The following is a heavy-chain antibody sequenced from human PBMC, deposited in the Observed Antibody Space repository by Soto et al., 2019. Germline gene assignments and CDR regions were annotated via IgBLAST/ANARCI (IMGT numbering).Heavy chain of an antibody. CDR3: ARDGIGGTVFRGYLDY. Sequence: QEQLVESGGGVVQPGTSLRLSCAVPGGIFHGYGMHWVRQAPGKGLEWVAIIRFDGSNEEYADSVKGRFTISRDNPKNTLYLQMNTLGAEDTAVYYCARDGIGGTVFRGYLDYWGRGTVVTVSS. J-gene: IGHJ4*02. CDR2: IRFDGSNE. CDR1: GGIFHGYG. V-gene: IGHV3-33*01. D-gene: IGHD1-7*01.